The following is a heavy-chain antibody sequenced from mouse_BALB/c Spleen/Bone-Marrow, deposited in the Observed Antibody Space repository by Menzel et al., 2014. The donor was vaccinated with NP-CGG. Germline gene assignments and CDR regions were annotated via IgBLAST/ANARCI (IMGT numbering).Heavy chain of an antibody. CDR2: IYPYNGVS. CDR3: ESRGEYFDV. J-gene: IGHJ1*01. V-gene: IGHV1-31*01. Sequence: VQLQQPGPELVKPGASVKISCKASGYSFTGYYMHWVKQSHGNSLDWIGYIYPYNGVSSHNQKFKGKATLTVDKSSSTAYMELHSLTSDVSAVYYCESRGEYFDVWGAGTTVTVSS. CDR1: GYSFTGYY.